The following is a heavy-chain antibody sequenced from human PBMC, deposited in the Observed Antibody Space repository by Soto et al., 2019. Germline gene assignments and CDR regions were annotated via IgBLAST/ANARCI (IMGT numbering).Heavy chain of an antibody. CDR1: GGSISSYY. Sequence: QVHLQESGPGLVKPAETLSLTCSVSGGSISSYYWSWIRQPPWKGLEWIGYVFYTGITKYNPSLNSRATSSGDTSRNQFSLNLMSVTAAETAVYYCAKGGAAAGTTWGQGIRVNVSS. D-gene: IGHD6-25*01. J-gene: IGHJ4*02. CDR3: AKGGAAAGTT. V-gene: IGHV4-59*01. CDR2: VFYTGIT.